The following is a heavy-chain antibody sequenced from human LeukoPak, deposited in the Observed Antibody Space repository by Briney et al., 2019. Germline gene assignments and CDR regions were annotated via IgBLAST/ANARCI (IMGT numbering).Heavy chain of an antibody. J-gene: IGHJ4*02. D-gene: IGHD2-2*02. CDR3: AREVIVVVPAAISGHDY. Sequence: ASVKVSCKVSGYTFTDYYMHWVRQAPGQGLEWMGIINPSGGSTSYAQKFQGRVTMTRDTSTSTVYMELSSLRSEDTAVYYCAREVIVVVPAAISGHDYWGQGTLVTVSS. CDR2: INPSGGST. CDR1: GYTFTDYY. V-gene: IGHV1-46*03.